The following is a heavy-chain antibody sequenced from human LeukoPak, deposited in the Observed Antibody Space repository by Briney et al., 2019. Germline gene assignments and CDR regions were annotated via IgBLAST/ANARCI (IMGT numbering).Heavy chain of an antibody. CDR2: ISYDGSNK. V-gene: IGHV3-30*18. D-gene: IGHD7-27*01. Sequence: GGSLRLSCAASGFTFSSYGMHWVRQAPGKGLEWVAVISYDGSNKYYADSVKGRFTISRDNSKNTLYLQMNSLRAEDTAVYYCAKTSLGHPPYYCTMDVWGQGTTVTVSS. CDR1: GFTFSSYG. CDR3: AKTSLGHPPYYCTMDV. J-gene: IGHJ6*02.